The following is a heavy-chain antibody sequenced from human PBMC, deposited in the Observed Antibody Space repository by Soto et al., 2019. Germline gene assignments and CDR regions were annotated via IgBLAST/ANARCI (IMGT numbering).Heavy chain of an antibody. CDR2: ISAYNGNT. CDR3: ARALVATITGYYMDV. Sequence: ASVKVSCKASGYTFTNYGLTWVRQAPGQGPEWVGRISAYNGNTHYAQKLQGRVAMTTDTSTSTAYMELRSLRSDDTAVYYCARALVATITGYYMDVWGKGTTVTVSS. V-gene: IGHV1-18*01. CDR1: GYTFTNYG. J-gene: IGHJ6*03. D-gene: IGHD5-12*01.